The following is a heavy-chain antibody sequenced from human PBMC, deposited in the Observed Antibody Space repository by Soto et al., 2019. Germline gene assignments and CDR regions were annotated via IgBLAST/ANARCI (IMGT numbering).Heavy chain of an antibody. D-gene: IGHD3-16*01. CDR3: ANLDYDKRGLDP. CDR2: IIPILGIA. Sequence: QVQLVQSGAEVKKPGSSVKVSCKASGRTFSSYTISWVRQAPGQGLEWMGRIIPILGIAKYAQKFQSRVTITADKSTSTAYMELSSLRSEDTAVYYCANLDYDKRGLDPCGQGTLVTVSS. CDR1: GRTFSSYT. J-gene: IGHJ5*02. V-gene: IGHV1-69*02.